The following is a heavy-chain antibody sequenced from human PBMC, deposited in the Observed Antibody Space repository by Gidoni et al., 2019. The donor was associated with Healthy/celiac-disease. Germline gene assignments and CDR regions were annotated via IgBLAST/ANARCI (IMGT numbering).Heavy chain of an antibody. CDR3: ARAGIAVAGLGY. J-gene: IGHJ4*02. Sequence: QVQLVQSGAEVKKPGSSVTVSCKASGGTFSSYAISWVRQAPGQGLEWMGGIIPIFGTANYAEKFQGRVTITADKSTSTAYMGLSSLRSEDTAVYYCARAGIAVAGLGYWGQGTLVTVSS. CDR1: GGTFSSYA. CDR2: IIPIFGTA. V-gene: IGHV1-69*06. D-gene: IGHD6-19*01.